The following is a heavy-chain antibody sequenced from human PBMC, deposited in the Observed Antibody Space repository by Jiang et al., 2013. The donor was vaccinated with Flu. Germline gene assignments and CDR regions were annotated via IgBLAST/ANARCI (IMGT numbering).Heavy chain of an antibody. Sequence: QTLSLTCAISGDSVSSNSAAWNWIRQSPSRGLEWLGRTYYRSKWYNDYAVSVKSRITINPDTSKNQFSLQLNSVTPEDTAVYYCARDSRGYSGYELYNWFDPWGQGTLVTVSS. D-gene: IGHD5-12*01. CDR1: GDSVSSNSAA. J-gene: IGHJ5*02. CDR2: TYYRSKWYN. CDR3: ARDSRGYSGYELYNWFDP. V-gene: IGHV6-1*01.